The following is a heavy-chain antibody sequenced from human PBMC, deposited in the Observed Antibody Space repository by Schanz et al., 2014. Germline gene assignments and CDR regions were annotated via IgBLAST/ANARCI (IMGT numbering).Heavy chain of an antibody. D-gene: IGHD1-26*01. CDR3: ARVRGSGSYSFHYLDL. Sequence: EVQLLESGGGLVQPGGSLRLSCAASGFTFSSYAMSWVRQAPGKGLEWVSAISGSGGDTYYADSVKGRFTISRDNSKNTLYLQMNSLRAEDTAVYYCARVRGSGSYSFHYLDLWGQVTLVTVSS. V-gene: IGHV3-23*01. CDR2: ISGSGGDT. CDR1: GFTFSSYA. J-gene: IGHJ4*02.